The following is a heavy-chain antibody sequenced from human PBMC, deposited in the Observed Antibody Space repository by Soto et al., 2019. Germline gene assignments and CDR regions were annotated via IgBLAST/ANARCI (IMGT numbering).Heavy chain of an antibody. CDR1: GFTFSSYA. CDR3: AKDRKGTERAFDI. V-gene: IGHV3-23*01. Sequence: GGSLSLSCAASGFTFSSYAMSWVRQAPGKGLEWVSAISGSGGSTYYADSVKGRFTISRDNSKNTLYLQMNSLRAEDTAVYYCAKDRKGTERAFDIWGQGTMVTVSS. J-gene: IGHJ3*02. CDR2: ISGSGGST. D-gene: IGHD3-10*01.